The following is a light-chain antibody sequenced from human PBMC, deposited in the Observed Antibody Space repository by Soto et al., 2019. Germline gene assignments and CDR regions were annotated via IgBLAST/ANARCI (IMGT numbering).Light chain of an antibody. V-gene: IGKV1-39*01. J-gene: IGKJ4*01. Sequence: DIQMTQSPSSLSASVGDRVTITCRASQSISDYLNWYQQKPVKAPKLLIYVASSLQSGVPSRFSGSVSGTDFTLTISSLQPEDFATYYCQQSYSTPRTFGGGTKVEIK. CDR3: QQSYSTPRT. CDR1: QSISDY. CDR2: VAS.